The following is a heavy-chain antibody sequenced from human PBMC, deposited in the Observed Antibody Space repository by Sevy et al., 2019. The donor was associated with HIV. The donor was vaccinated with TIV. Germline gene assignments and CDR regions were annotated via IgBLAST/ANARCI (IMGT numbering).Heavy chain of an antibody. Sequence: GGSLRLSCAASGFSFSSYGMHWVRQAPGKGLEWMSYIQYDGSNKDYADSVKGRFTISRDNSKNTLYLQMNSLGVEDTAWFYCVKEGGGEGGDHWGQGTLVTVSS. V-gene: IGHV3-30*02. CDR2: IQYDGSNK. CDR3: VKEGGGEGGDH. D-gene: IGHD2-21*01. J-gene: IGHJ4*02. CDR1: GFSFSSYG.